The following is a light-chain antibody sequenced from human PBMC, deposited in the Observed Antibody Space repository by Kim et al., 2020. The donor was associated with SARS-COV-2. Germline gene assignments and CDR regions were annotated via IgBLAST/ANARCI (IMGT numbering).Light chain of an antibody. Sequence: PGERAILSCRASQTIGISLGWYQHKLGQAPRLLNYDAANRAAGIPDRFSGGGSGTDFTLTISSLEPEDFAMYYCQQRNNWPPAVTFGGGTKVDIK. CDR3: QQRNNWPPAVT. J-gene: IGKJ4*01. CDR1: QTIGIS. CDR2: DAA. V-gene: IGKV3-11*01.